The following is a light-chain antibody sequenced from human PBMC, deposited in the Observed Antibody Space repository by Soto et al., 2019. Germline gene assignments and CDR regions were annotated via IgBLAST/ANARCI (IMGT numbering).Light chain of an antibody. CDR1: QSVSRSY. CDR2: IAS. Sequence: EVVLTQSPGTLSLSPGERATLSCWASQSVSRSYLAWYQQKPGQAPRLLIYIASSRATGIPDRFSGSGSGTDFTLTISRLEPEACAMYYCQHYGSSPYTFGQGTKLEIK. CDR3: QHYGSSPYT. V-gene: IGKV3-20*01. J-gene: IGKJ2*01.